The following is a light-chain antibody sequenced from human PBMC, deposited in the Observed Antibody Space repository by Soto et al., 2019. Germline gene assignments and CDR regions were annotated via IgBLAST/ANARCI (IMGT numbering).Light chain of an antibody. CDR2: GNS. CDR3: QSYDSSLSGSGV. J-gene: IGLJ1*01. V-gene: IGLV1-40*01. CDR1: SSNIGAGYD. Sequence: HSVLKKPPSVSGAPGQRVTISCAGSSSNIGAGYDVHWYQQLPGTAPKLLIYGNSNRPSGVPDRFSGSKSGTSASLAITGLQAEDEADYYCQSYDSSLSGSGVFGTGTKVTVL.